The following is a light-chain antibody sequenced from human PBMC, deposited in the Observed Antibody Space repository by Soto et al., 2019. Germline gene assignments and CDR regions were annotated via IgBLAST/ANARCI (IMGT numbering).Light chain of an antibody. Sequence: QTVVTQPPSASGSPGQSVTISCTGTSSDVGGYYSVSWYQQHPGKAPKLMIYEVTKRPSGVPDRFSGSKSGSTASLTVSGLQAEDEADYYCSSYARINNLAVFGTGTKLTVL. CDR3: SSYARINNLAV. CDR1: SSDVGGYYS. V-gene: IGLV2-8*01. J-gene: IGLJ1*01. CDR2: EVT.